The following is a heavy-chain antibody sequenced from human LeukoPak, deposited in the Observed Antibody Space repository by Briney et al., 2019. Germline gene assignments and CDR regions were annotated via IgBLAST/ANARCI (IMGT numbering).Heavy chain of an antibody. Sequence: SEPLSLTCTVSGGSISSSSYYWGWIRQPPGKGLEWIGSIYYSGSTYYNPSLKSRVTISVDTSRNQFSLKLSSVTAADTAVYYRARHYGGSSWSLDYWGQGTLVTVSS. J-gene: IGHJ4*02. D-gene: IGHD6-13*01. CDR3: ARHYGGSSWSLDY. V-gene: IGHV4-39*01. CDR2: IYYSGST. CDR1: GGSISSSSYY.